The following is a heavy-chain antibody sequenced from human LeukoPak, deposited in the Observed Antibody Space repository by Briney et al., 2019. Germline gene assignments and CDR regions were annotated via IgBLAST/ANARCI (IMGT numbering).Heavy chain of an antibody. D-gene: IGHD1-26*01. V-gene: IGHV3-7*01. CDR3: ARPPGDY. CDR1: GFTFSTYG. Sequence: GGSLRLSCAASGFTFSTYGMSWVRQAPGKGLEWVANIKQDGSEKYYVDSEKGRFAISRDNAKNSLFLQMNSLRAEDTAVYYCARPPGDYWGQGTLVTVSS. J-gene: IGHJ4*02. CDR2: IKQDGSEK.